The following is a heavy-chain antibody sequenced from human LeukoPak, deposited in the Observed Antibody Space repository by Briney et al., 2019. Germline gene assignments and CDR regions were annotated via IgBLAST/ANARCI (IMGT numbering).Heavy chain of an antibody. Sequence: QSGGSLRLSCAASGFTFSSYGMHWVRQAPGKGLEWVAFIRYDGSNKYYADSVKGRFTISRDSSKNTLYLQMNSLRAEDMAVYYCARWAPGLRGGFGAFDIWGQGTMVTVSS. J-gene: IGHJ3*02. CDR1: GFTFSSYG. D-gene: IGHD5-12*01. CDR2: IRYDGSNK. CDR3: ARWAPGLRGGFGAFDI. V-gene: IGHV3-30*02.